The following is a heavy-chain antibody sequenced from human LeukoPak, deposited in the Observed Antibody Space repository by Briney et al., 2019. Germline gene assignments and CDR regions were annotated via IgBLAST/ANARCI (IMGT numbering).Heavy chain of an antibody. CDR1: GYTFTSYG. J-gene: IGHJ4*02. Sequence: ASVKVSCKASGYTFTSYGISWVRQAPGQGLEWMGWISAYNGNTNYAQNLQGRVTMTTDTSTSTAYMELRSLRSDDTAVYYCARDVVAYYDFWSGPSMGYFDYWGQGTLVTVSS. D-gene: IGHD3-3*01. CDR2: ISAYNGNT. V-gene: IGHV1-18*01. CDR3: ARDVVAYYDFWSGPSMGYFDY.